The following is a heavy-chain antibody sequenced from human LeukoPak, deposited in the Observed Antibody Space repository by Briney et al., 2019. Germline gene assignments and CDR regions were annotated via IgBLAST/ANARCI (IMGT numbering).Heavy chain of an antibody. CDR3: ARGLGNYPEIPLDY. V-gene: IGHV1-18*01. CDR1: GYTFTSYG. Sequence: ASVKVSCKASGYTFTSYGVSWMRQAPGQGFEWMGWITTYNGNTNYALKFQGRVTMTTDTSTSTAYMELRSLRSDDTAVYYCARGLGNYPEIPLDYWGQGTLVTVSS. D-gene: IGHD3-16*02. CDR2: ITTYNGNT. J-gene: IGHJ4*02.